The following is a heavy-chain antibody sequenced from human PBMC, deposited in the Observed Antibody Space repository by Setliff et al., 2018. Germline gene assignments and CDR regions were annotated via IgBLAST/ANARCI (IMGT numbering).Heavy chain of an antibody. CDR3: ARDNRARHYMDV. CDR2: LHTSGST. CDR1: GASINSGTYY. Sequence: PSETLSLTCAVSGASINSGTYYWSWIRQPAGKGLEWVGRLHTSGSTTYNPSLQSRVTISVDTSKNHFSLNLTSVTAADTAVYYCARDNRARHYMDVWGKGTTVTVS. V-gene: IGHV4-61*02. D-gene: IGHD3-10*01. J-gene: IGHJ6*03.